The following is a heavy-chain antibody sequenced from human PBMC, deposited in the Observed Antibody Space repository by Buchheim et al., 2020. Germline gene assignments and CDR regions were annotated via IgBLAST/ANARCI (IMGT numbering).Heavy chain of an antibody. V-gene: IGHV3-15*01. Sequence: EVQLVESGGGLVKPGGSLRLSCAASGFTFSNAWMSWVRQAPGKGLEWVGRIKSKTDGGTTDYAAPVKGRFTIPRDDSKNTLYLQMNSLKTEDTAVYYCTTESMAYVSAVRYYYYGMDVWGQGTT. CDR2: IKSKTDGGTT. CDR1: GFTFSNAW. D-gene: IGHD3-10*02. CDR3: TTESMAYVSAVRYYYYGMDV. J-gene: IGHJ6*02.